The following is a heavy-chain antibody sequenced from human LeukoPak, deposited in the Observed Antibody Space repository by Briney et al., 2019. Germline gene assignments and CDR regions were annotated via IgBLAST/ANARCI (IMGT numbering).Heavy chain of an antibody. D-gene: IGHD6-19*01. J-gene: IGHJ4*02. V-gene: IGHV3-30-3*01. CDR1: GFTFSSYA. CDR2: ISYDGSNK. Sequence: GGSLRLSCAASGFTFSSYAMHWVRQAPGKGLEWVAVISYDGSNKYYADSVKGRFTISRDNSKNTLYLQMNSLRAEDTAVYYCARDPSIAVAGTRFDYWGQGTLVTVSS. CDR3: ARDPSIAVAGTRFDY.